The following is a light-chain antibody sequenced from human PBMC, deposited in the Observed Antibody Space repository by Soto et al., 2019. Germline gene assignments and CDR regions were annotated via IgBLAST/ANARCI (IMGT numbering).Light chain of an antibody. CDR1: QSVSSY. CDR2: DAS. V-gene: IGKV3-11*01. Sequence: EIVLTQSPATLSLSPGERATLSCRASQSVSSYLAWYQQKPGQAPRLLIYDASNRATGIPARFSCSGSGTDFTRTISSLEPEDFAVYYWQQRSNWPPLTFGGGTKVDI. J-gene: IGKJ4*01. CDR3: QQRSNWPPLT.